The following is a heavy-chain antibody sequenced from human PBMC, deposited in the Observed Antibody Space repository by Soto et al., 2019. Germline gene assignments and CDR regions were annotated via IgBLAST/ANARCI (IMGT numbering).Heavy chain of an antibody. D-gene: IGHD5-18*01. V-gene: IGHV3-23*01. CDR2: ISGSGASA. J-gene: IGHJ4*02. Sequence: EVQLLESGGGLVQPGGSLRLSCAASEFSFGGYAMSWVRQAPWKGLEWVSSISGSGASAFYAASVRGRFTISRDNTGNTVSLQMNSLRAEDTALYYCAKGSRGYTTYYFDYWGQGTRITVSS. CDR3: AKGSRGYTTYYFDY. CDR1: EFSFGGYA.